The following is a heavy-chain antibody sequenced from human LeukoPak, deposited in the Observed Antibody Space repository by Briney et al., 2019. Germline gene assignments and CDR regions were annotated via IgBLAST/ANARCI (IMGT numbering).Heavy chain of an antibody. V-gene: IGHV1-46*01. CDR2: INPSGGST. J-gene: IGHJ5*02. CDR3: ARDLLSSGSWSDWFDP. Sequence: ASVKVSCKASGYTFTSYYMYWVRQAPGQGLEWMGIINPSGGSTSYAQKFQGRVTMTRDTSTSTVYMELSSLRSEDTAVYYCARDLLSSGSWSDWFDPWGQGTLVTVSS. D-gene: IGHD6-13*01. CDR1: GYTFTSYY.